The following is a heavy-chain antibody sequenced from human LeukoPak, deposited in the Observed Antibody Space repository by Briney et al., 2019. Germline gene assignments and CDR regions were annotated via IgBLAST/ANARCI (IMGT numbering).Heavy chain of an antibody. CDR3: ARLRDNFDY. V-gene: IGHV5-51*01. D-gene: IGHD4-17*01. J-gene: IGHJ4*02. Sequence: GESLKISCKSSGYRFTNYWIGWVRQKPGKGLEWMGVIYPSDSDTRYSPSFQGQVIISADKSISTAYLQWSSLKASDTAMYYCARLRDNFDYWGQGTQVTVSS. CDR1: GYRFTNYW. CDR2: IYPSDSDT.